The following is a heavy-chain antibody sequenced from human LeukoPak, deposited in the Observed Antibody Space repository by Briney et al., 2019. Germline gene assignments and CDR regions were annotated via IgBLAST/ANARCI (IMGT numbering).Heavy chain of an antibody. J-gene: IGHJ6*02. V-gene: IGHV1-69*04. Sequence: GASVKVSCKASGGTFSSYAISWVRQAPGQGLEWMGRLIPILGIANYAQKFQGRVTITADKSTSTAYMELSSLRSEDTAVYCCARDCGYSYGTWGYYYYYYGMDVWGQGTTVTVSS. CDR3: ARDCGYSYGTWGYYYYYYGMDV. CDR2: LIPILGIA. D-gene: IGHD5-18*01. CDR1: GGTFSSYA.